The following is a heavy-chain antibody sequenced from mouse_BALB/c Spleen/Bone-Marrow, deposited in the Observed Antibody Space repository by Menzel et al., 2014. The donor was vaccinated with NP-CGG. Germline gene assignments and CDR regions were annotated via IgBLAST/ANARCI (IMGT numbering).Heavy chain of an antibody. D-gene: IGHD1-1*01. Sequence: VKLQESGPGLVAPSQSLSITCTVSGSSLTGYGVNWVRQPPGKGLEWLGMIWGDGSTDYNSALKSRLSISKDNSRSQVFLKMNSMQTDDTVRYYCAREPTVEAGAWFAYWGQGTLVTVSA. J-gene: IGHJ3*01. CDR1: GSSLTGYG. CDR3: AREPTVEAGAWFAY. CDR2: IWGDGST. V-gene: IGHV2-6-7*02.